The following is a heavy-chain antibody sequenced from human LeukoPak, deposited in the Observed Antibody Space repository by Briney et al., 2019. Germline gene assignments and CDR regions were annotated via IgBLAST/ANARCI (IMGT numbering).Heavy chain of an antibody. V-gene: IGHV3-7*01. J-gene: IGHJ3*02. CDR2: IKQDGSEK. Sequence: PGGSLRLSCAASGFTFSSYWMSWVRQAPGKGLEWVANIKQDGSEKYYVDSVKGRFTISRDNAKNSLYLQMNSLRAEDTAVYYCARDHPSRQLVISDAFDIWGQGTMVTVSS. CDR3: ARDHPSRQLVISDAFDI. CDR1: GFTFSSYW. D-gene: IGHD6-13*01.